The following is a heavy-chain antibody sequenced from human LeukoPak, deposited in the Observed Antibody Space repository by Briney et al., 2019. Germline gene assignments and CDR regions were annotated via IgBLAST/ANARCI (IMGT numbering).Heavy chain of an antibody. CDR3: ARDPTTGTKGFDI. CDR2: ISYSGST. J-gene: IGHJ3*02. CDR1: GGSISNHY. Sequence: SETLSLTCTVSGGSISNHYWTWIRQPPGKGLEWIGYISYSGSTNYNPSLRSRVTISIDTSNNQISLRLSPVTAADTAVYYCARDPTTGTKGFDIWGLGTMVTVSP. V-gene: IGHV4-59*11. D-gene: IGHD4-17*01.